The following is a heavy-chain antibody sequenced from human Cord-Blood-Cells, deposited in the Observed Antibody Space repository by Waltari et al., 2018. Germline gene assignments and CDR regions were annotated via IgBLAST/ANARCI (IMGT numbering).Heavy chain of an antibody. V-gene: IGHV1-69*01. CDR3: ARWGYCSSTSCYGGQFDP. CDR1: GATFSSYA. J-gene: IGHJ5*02. CDR2: IIPILGTA. Sequence: QVQLVQSGAEVKKPGSSVKVSCKASGATFSSYAISWVRQAPGQGLEWMGGIIPILGTANYAQKFQGRVTITADESTSTAYMELSSLRSEDTAVYYCARWGYCSSTSCYGGQFDPWGQGTLVTVSS. D-gene: IGHD2-2*01.